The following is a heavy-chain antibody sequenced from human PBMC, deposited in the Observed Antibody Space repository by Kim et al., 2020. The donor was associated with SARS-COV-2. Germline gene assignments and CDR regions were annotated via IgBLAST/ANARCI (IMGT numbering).Heavy chain of an antibody. CDR1: GGSISSSSYY. CDR3: ARHGSRRRHIAVAGPFDY. J-gene: IGHJ4*02. D-gene: IGHD6-19*01. V-gene: IGHV4-39*01. CDR2: IYYSGST. Sequence: SETLSLTCTVSGGSISSSSYYWGWIRQPPGKGLEWIGSIYYSGSTYYNPSLKSRVTISVDTSKNQFSLKLSSVTAADTAVYYCARHGSRRRHIAVAGPFDYWGQGTLVTVSS.